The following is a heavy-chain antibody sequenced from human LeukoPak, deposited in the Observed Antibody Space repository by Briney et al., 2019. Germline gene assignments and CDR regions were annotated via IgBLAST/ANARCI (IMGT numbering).Heavy chain of an antibody. CDR3: ARHADYGGYLDY. CDR2: IYYSGST. V-gene: IGHV4-59*08. CDR1: GGSITSYY. D-gene: IGHD4-23*01. J-gene: IGHJ4*02. Sequence: SETLSLTCTASGGSITSYYWSWIRQPPGRGLEWIGYIYYSGSTNYNPSLKSRVTVSVDTSKSQFSLRLTSVTAADTAVYYCARHADYGGYLDYWGQGTLVTVSS.